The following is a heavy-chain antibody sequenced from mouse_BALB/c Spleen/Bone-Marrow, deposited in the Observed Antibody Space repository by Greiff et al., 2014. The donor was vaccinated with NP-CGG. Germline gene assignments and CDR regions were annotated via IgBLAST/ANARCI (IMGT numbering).Heavy chain of an antibody. CDR1: GFSLTSYG. Sequence: VQLQQSGPGLVAPAQSLSITCTVSGFSLTSYGVSWVRQLPGKGLEWLGVIWGDGSINYNSALISRLSIIKDNSKSQVFLKLNSVQTDDTATYYCAKVNRYGYAMDYWGQGTSVTVSS. V-gene: IGHV2-3*01. D-gene: IGHD1-1*01. J-gene: IGHJ4*01. CDR2: IWGDGSI. CDR3: AKVNRYGYAMDY.